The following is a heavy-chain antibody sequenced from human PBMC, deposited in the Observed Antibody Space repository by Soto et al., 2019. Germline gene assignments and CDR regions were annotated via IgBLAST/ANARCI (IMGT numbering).Heavy chain of an antibody. Sequence: GVSLRLSYAASGFTFSTYEFNWVRQAPGRGLEWISYISVSGNIIKYAESVKGRFTISRDNAENSLHLHMSNLRVDDTALYFCVRDTMRASAAASIYYRGQRTQVPVS. V-gene: IGHV3-48*03. CDR1: GFTFSTYE. CDR3: VRDTMRASAAASIYY. J-gene: IGHJ4*02. D-gene: IGHD2-2*01. CDR2: ISVSGNII.